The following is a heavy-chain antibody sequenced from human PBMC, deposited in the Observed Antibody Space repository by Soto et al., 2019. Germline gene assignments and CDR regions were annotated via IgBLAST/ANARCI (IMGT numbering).Heavy chain of an antibody. Sequence: GGSLRLSCAASGFTFSSYGMHWVRQAPGKGLEWAAVISYDGSNKYYADSVKGRFTISRDNSKNTLYLQMNSLRAEDTAVYYCAKVQWGYSSSSTDYWGQGTLVTVSS. J-gene: IGHJ4*02. CDR2: ISYDGSNK. CDR1: GFTFSSYG. V-gene: IGHV3-30*18. D-gene: IGHD6-6*01. CDR3: AKVQWGYSSSSTDY.